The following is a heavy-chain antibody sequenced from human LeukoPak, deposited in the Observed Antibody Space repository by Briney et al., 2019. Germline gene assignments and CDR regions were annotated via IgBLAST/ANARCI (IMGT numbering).Heavy chain of an antibody. Sequence: ASVKVSCKASGYTFTSYDINWVRQAPGQGLEWMGWVSGYNGNTNYAQKFEGRVAMTTDTSSSTAYMELRSLRSDDTTIYYCARGDWFDPWGQGTLVTVSS. D-gene: IGHD2-21*01. V-gene: IGHV1-18*01. J-gene: IGHJ5*02. CDR2: VSGYNGNT. CDR3: ARGDWFDP. CDR1: GYTFTSYD.